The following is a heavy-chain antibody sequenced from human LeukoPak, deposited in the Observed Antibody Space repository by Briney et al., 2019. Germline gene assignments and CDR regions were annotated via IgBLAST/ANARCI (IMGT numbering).Heavy chain of an antibody. CDR1: GYTFTGYS. J-gene: IGHJ3*01. V-gene: IGHV1-2*02. CDR2: INPNSGGT. CDR3: AASLVSSGHGSDL. D-gene: IGHD3-10*01. Sequence: ASVKVSCKASGYTFTGYSLHWVRQAPGQGLEWMGWINPNSGGTNYAQKFQGRVTMTRDTSISTAYMDLSGLRSDDTAVYYCAASLVSSGHGSDLWGQGTTVTVSS.